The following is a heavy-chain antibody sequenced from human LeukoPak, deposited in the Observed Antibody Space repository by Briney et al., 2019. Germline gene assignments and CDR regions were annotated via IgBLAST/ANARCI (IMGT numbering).Heavy chain of an antibody. CDR2: IKQDGSEK. D-gene: IGHD6-13*01. Sequence: QPGGSLRLSCAASGFTFSSYWMSWVRQAPGKGLEWVANIKQDGSEKYYVDSVKGRFTISRDNAKNSLYLQMNSLRAEGTAVYYCIAAAGTGDYFDYWGQGTLVTASS. CDR1: GFTFSSYW. CDR3: IAAAGTGDYFDY. J-gene: IGHJ4*02. V-gene: IGHV3-7*01.